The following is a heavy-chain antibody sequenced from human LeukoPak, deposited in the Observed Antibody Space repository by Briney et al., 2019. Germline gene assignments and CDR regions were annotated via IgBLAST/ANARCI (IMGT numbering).Heavy chain of an antibody. D-gene: IGHD6-13*01. Sequence: SETLSLTCAVSGGSISKYYGSWIRQPPWKGLEWIANINYGGSTNYNPSLKSRVTISADTSKNRFSLKLNSVTAADTAMYYCARQSGSWSPPDYWGQGTLVTVSS. V-gene: IGHV4-59*08. J-gene: IGHJ4*02. CDR1: GGSISKYY. CDR3: ARQSGSWSPPDY. CDR2: INYGGST.